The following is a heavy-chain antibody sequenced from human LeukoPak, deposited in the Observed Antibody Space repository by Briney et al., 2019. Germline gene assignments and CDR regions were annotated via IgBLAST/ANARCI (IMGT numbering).Heavy chain of an antibody. V-gene: IGHV1-2*02. CDR3: ARDGPRGLWAWYRAFDI. CDR2: INPNSGGT. J-gene: IGHJ3*02. D-gene: IGHD6-13*01. Sequence: ASVKVSCKASGYTFTGYCMHWVRQAPGQGLEWMGWINPNSGGTNYAQKFQGRVTMTRDTSISTAYMELSRLRSDDTAVYYCARDGPRGLWAWYRAFDIWGPGTMVTASS. CDR1: GYTFTGYC.